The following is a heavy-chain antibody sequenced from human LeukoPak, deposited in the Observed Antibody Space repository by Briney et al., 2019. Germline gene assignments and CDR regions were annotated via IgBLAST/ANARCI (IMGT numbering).Heavy chain of an antibody. D-gene: IGHD5-12*01. J-gene: IGHJ4*02. Sequence: ASVKVSCKASGYTFITHAIHWVRQAPGQRLDWMGWINPGNGNTKYSQKFQGRVTITRDTSATTAYMELSSLRSEDTAVYYCARSKSAYDFGFDYWGQGILVTVSS. CDR2: INPGNGNT. CDR3: ARSKSAYDFGFDY. CDR1: GYTFITHA. V-gene: IGHV1-3*01.